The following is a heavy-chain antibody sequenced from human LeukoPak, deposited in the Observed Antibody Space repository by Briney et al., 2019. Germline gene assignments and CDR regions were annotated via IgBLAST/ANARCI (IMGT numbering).Heavy chain of an antibody. D-gene: IGHD4-17*01. CDR3: ARDPAHNYGDYGYFDS. V-gene: IGHV3-21*01. CDR1: GFTFSSYD. Sequence: PGGSLRLSCAASGFTFSSYDMTWVRQVPGRGLQWVSSISSTSSYIYYADSVKGRFTISRDNAKNSLYPQMHSLRAEDAAVYYCARDPAHNYGDYGYFDSWGQGTLVTVSS. CDR2: ISSTSSYI. J-gene: IGHJ4*02.